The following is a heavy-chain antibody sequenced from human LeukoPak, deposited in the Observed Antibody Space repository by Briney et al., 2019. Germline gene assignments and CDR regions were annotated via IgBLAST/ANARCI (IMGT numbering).Heavy chain of an antibody. Sequence: GGSLRLSCAASGFTFNIYSMSWVRQAPGKGLEWVSAISGSGGSTYYADSVKGRFTISRDNSKNTLYLQLNSLRAEDTAVYYCAKLYRAVTGMFFDYWGQGSLVTVSS. D-gene: IGHD6-19*01. V-gene: IGHV3-23*01. CDR3: AKLYRAVTGMFFDY. J-gene: IGHJ4*02. CDR1: GFTFNIYS. CDR2: ISGSGGST.